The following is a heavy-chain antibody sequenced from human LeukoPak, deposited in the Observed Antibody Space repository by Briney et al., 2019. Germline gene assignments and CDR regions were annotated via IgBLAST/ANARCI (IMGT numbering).Heavy chain of an antibody. J-gene: IGHJ4*02. D-gene: IGHD3-10*01. CDR2: ISYDGSNK. CDR1: GFTFGSYA. V-gene: IGHV3-30*04. CDR3: ARDEGRGVTSVIDY. Sequence: GGSLRLSCAASGFTFGSYAMHWVRQAPGKGLEWVAVISYDGSNKYYADSVKGRFTISRDNSKNTLYLQMNSLGAEDTAVYYCARDEGRGVTSVIDYWGQGTLVTVSS.